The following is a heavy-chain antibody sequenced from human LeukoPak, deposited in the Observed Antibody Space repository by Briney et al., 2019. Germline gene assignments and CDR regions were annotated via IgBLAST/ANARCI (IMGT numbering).Heavy chain of an antibody. D-gene: IGHD5-12*01. CDR3: ARAVGGYDYENWFDP. CDR1: GGSISSYY. J-gene: IGHJ5*02. CDR2: IYYSGST. V-gene: IGHV4-59*01. Sequence: SETLSLTCTVSGGSISSYYWSWIRQPPGKGLEWIGYIYYSGSTNYNPSLKSLVTISVDTSKNQFSLKLSSVTAADTAVYYCARAVGGYDYENWFDPWVRGTLVTVSS.